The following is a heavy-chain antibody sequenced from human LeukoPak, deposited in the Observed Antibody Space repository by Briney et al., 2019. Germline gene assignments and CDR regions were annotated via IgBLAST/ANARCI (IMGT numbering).Heavy chain of an antibody. CDR2: ISGSGGST. CDR3: ARGRSRSMSDSNGYYYYFDY. D-gene: IGHD3-22*01. CDR1: GFTFSSYA. J-gene: IGHJ4*02. Sequence: GGSLRLSCAASGFTFSSYAMSWVRQAPGKGLEWVSAISGSGGSTYYADSVKGRFTISRDNSKNTLYLQMNSLRAEATALYYCARGRSRSMSDSNGYYYYFDYWGQGTLVTVST. V-gene: IGHV3-23*01.